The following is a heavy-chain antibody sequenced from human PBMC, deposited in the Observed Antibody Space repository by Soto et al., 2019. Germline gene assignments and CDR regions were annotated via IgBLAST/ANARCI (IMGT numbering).Heavy chain of an antibody. D-gene: IGHD3-22*01. J-gene: IGHJ6*02. CDR3: ATNDYYDSTSLMDV. V-gene: IGHV5-51*01. CDR1: GYSFTIYC. Sequence: GESLKISCNGSGYSFTIYCIGLVLQMPGKGLEWMGIIYPGDSDTRYSPSFRGQVTISADKSISTAYLQWSSLKASDTAMYYCATNDYYDSTSLMDVWGQGTTVTVSS. CDR2: IYPGDSDT.